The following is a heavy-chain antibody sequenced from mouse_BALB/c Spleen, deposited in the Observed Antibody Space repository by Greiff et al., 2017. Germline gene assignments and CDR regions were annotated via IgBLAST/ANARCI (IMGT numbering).Heavy chain of an antibody. CDR2: ISYSGST. D-gene: IGHD1-1*01. Sequence: DVKLVESGPGLVKPSQSLSLTCTVTGYSITSDYAWNWIRQFPGNKLEWMGYISYSGSTSYNPSLKSRISITRDTSKNQFFLQLNSVTTEDTATYYCARWDYGFDYWGQGTTLTVSS. CDR3: ARWDYGFDY. CDR1: GYSITSDYA. V-gene: IGHV3-2*02. J-gene: IGHJ2*01.